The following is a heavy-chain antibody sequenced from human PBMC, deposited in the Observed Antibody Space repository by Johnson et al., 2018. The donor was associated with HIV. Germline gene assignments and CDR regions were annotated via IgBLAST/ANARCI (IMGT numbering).Heavy chain of an antibody. Sequence: QVQLVESGGGVVQPGRSLRLSCAASRFTFSSYDMHWVRLAPGKGLEWVTIISYDGINKYYADSVKGRFTISRDNSKNTLYLQMNSLKTEDTAVYYCAATYYNFWSGYSGALDIWGQGTMVTVSS. J-gene: IGHJ3*02. CDR2: ISYDGINK. D-gene: IGHD3-3*01. CDR3: AATYYNFWSGYSGALDI. CDR1: RFTFSSYD. V-gene: IGHV3-30-3*01.